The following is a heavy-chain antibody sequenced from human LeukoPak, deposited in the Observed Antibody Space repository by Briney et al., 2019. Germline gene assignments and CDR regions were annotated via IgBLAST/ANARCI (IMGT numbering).Heavy chain of an antibody. CDR2: IKSGGNIT. J-gene: IGHJ4*02. Sequence: GGSLRLSCAASGFTFSNYWMYWVRQAPGKGLVWVSQIKSGGNITNYADPVKGRFTISRDNAKNTLFLQMNSLRAEDTAVYYCGRSGDFWSGSGVAYWGQGTLVTVSS. D-gene: IGHD3-3*01. CDR3: GRSGDFWSGSGVAY. CDR1: GFTFSNYW. V-gene: IGHV3-74*01.